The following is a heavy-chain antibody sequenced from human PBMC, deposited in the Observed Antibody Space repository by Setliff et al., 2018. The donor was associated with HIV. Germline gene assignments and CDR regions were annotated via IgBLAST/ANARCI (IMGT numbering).Heavy chain of an antibody. J-gene: IGHJ5*02. CDR1: GGSISSGDYY. CDR2: IYYSGST. Sequence: PSETLSLTCTVSGGSISSGDYYWTWVRQPPGKGLEWIGYIYYSGSTYYNPSLKSRVTISVDTSKNQFSLNLASVTAADTAVYYCARSNLEPTSRLFDPWGPGTLVTVSS. V-gene: IGHV4-30-4*08. CDR3: ARSNLEPTSRLFDP. D-gene: IGHD1-1*01.